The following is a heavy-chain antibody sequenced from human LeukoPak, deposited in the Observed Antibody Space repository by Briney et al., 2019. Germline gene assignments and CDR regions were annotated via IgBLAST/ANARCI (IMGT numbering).Heavy chain of an antibody. CDR1: GFTFDEYA. Sequence: GRSLRLSCAASGFTFDEYAMHWVRQAPGKGLEWVSGISYGSDTIGYVDSVKGRFTISRDNAKNSLYLQMNSLRAEDTALYYCARDLTSVAGNFDYWGQGTLVTVSS. V-gene: IGHV3-9*01. CDR3: ARDLTSVAGNFDY. CDR2: ISYGSDTI. J-gene: IGHJ4*02. D-gene: IGHD6-19*01.